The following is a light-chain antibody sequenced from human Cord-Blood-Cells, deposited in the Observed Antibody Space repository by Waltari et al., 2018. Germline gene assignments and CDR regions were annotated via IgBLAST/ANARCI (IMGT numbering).Light chain of an antibody. V-gene: IGLV2-23*01. CDR2: EGS. J-gene: IGLJ1*01. CDR1: SSDVGSYNL. Sequence: QSALTQPASVSGSPGKSITISCTGTSSDVGSYNLVSWYQQHPGKAPKLVMYEGSKRPSGVSNRFAGSKSGNTASLTISGLQAEDEADYYCCSYAGSYVFGTGTKVTVL. CDR3: CSYAGSYV.